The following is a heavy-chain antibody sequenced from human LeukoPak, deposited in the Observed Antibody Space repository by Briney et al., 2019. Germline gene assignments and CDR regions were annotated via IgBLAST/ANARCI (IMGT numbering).Heavy chain of an antibody. J-gene: IGHJ4*02. CDR1: GFTFSNYD. D-gene: IGHD2-21*02. CDR2: ISSNGDST. Sequence: PGGSLRLSCSASGFTFSNYDIHWVRQAPGKGLEYVSAISSNGDSTYYADSVKGRFTISRDNSKNTLYLQMSSLRADDTAVYYCVPTPVVVTGLSFDYWGQGTLVTVSS. CDR3: VPTPVVVTGLSFDY. V-gene: IGHV3-64D*09.